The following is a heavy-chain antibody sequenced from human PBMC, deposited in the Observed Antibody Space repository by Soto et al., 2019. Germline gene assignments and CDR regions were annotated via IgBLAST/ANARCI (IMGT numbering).Heavy chain of an antibody. CDR1: GYTFTGYY. D-gene: IGHD2-15*01. CDR3: ARDLAKGGGSAGFDY. Sequence: QVQLVQSGAEVKKPGASVKVSCKASGYTFTGYYIHWVRQAPGPGLEWMGWINPNSGGTKYPKKFQGRVTMTRDTSIRTVYMSLTGLKSDDTAVYFCARDLAKGGGSAGFDYWGQGTLVAVSS. CDR2: INPNSGGT. J-gene: IGHJ4*02. V-gene: IGHV1-2*02.